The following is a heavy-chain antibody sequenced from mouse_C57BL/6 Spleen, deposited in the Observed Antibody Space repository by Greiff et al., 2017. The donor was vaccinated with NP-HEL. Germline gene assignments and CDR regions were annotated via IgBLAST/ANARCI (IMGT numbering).Heavy chain of an antibody. V-gene: IGHV1-19*01. D-gene: IGHD2-1*01. CDR1: GYTFTDYY. J-gene: IGHJ2*01. CDR2: INPYNGGT. Sequence: EVQLQQSGPVLVKPGASVKMSCKASGYTFTDYYMNWVKQSHGKSLEWIGVINPYNGGTSYNQKFKGKATLTVDKSSSTAYMELNSLTSEDSAVYYCARYGGYYGNYNYFDYWGQGTTLTVSS. CDR3: ARYGGYYGNYNYFDY.